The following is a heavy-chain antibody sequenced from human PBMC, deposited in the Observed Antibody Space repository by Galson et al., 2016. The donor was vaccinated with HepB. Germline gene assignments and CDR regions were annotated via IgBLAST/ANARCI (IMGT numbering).Heavy chain of an antibody. CDR1: GGSISSYY. CDR3: AGARYSSGLYNWFDP. D-gene: IGHD6-19*01. J-gene: IGHJ5*02. CDR2: IYYSGST. V-gene: IGHV4-59*01. Sequence: QVQLQESGPGLVKPSETLSLTCTVSGGSISSYYWNWIRQPPGKGLEWIGYIYYSGSTNYNPSLKSRVTISVDTSKSQFSLKLSSGTAAGTAVYYCAGARYSSGLYNWFDPWGQGTLVTVSS.